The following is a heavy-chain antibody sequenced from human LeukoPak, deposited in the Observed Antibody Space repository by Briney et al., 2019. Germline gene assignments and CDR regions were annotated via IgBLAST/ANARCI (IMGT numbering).Heavy chain of an antibody. J-gene: IGHJ4*02. V-gene: IGHV3-48*04. D-gene: IGHD2-2*01. CDR2: ISTAGTTV. CDR3: AGDRREPIVVVPAAIDY. Sequence: GGSLRLSCAASGFTFSGYSLNWVRQAPGKGLEWISYISTAGTTVYYADSVKGRFTISRDNAKNSLYLQMNSLRAEDTAVYYCAGDRREPIVVVPAAIDYWGQGTLVTVSS. CDR1: GFTFSGYS.